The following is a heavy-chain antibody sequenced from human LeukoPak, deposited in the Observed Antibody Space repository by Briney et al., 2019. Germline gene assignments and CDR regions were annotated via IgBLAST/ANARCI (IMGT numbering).Heavy chain of an antibody. J-gene: IGHJ6*02. CDR1: GLTVSSNY. V-gene: IGHV3-53*01. CDR2: IYSGGST. CDR3: ARFSYYCSGGSCYPDGMDV. Sequence: GSLILSCAASGLTVSSNYMSWVRQAPGKGPEWVSLIYSGGSTYYADSVKGRFTISRDNSKNTLYLQMNSLRAEDTAVYYCARFSYYCSGGSCYPDGMDVWGQGTTVTVSS. D-gene: IGHD2-15*01.